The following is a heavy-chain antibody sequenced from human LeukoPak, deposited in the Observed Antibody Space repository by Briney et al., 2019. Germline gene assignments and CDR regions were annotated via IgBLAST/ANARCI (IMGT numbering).Heavy chain of an antibody. J-gene: IGHJ5*02. Sequence: SETLSLTCTVSGGSISSGDYYWSWIRQPPGKGLEWIGYIYYSGSTYYNLSLKSRVTISVDTSKNQFSLKLSSVTAADTAVYYCARVEYENWFDPWGQGTLVTVSS. V-gene: IGHV4-30-4*01. CDR1: GGSISSGDYY. CDR2: IYYSGST. CDR3: ARVEYENWFDP. D-gene: IGHD3-3*01.